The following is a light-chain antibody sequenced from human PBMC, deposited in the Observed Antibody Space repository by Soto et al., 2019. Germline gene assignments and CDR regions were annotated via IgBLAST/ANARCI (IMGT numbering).Light chain of an antibody. CDR2: GAS. J-gene: IGKJ5*01. CDR3: QQYNKWPPIT. CDR1: QSVSSN. V-gene: IGKV3-15*01. Sequence: EIVMTQSPATLSVSPGERATLSCRASQSVSSNLGWYQQKPGQAPRLLIYGASTRATGIPARFSGSGSGTKFTHTISSLQSEDSAVYYCQQYNKWPPITFGQGTRLEIK.